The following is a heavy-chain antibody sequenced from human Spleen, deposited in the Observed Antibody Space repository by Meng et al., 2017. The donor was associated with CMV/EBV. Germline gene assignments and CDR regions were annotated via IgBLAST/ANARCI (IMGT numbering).Heavy chain of an antibody. CDR1: GVSFSGYY. J-gene: IGHJ5*02. CDR2: INHSGNT. V-gene: IGHV4-34*01. D-gene: IGHD5-18*01. Sequence: CAVYGVSFSGYYWSWIRQPPGKGLEWIGEINHSGNTNYNPSLESRVTISVDTSKNQFSLKLSSVTAADTAVYYCARADTATIGWFDPWGQGTLVTVSS. CDR3: ARADTATIGWFDP.